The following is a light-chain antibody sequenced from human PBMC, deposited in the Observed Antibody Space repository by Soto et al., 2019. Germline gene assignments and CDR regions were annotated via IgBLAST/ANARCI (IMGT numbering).Light chain of an antibody. J-gene: IGKJ4*01. Sequence: DVQSTQSPSTLSPSIGDRVTITCRASQSISSWLAWYQQSPGRAPKLLIYDASSLESGVPSRFSGSGSETEFSLTISRLEPEDFAVYYCQQFSSYPHTFGGGTKVDVK. CDR1: QSISSW. V-gene: IGKV1-5*01. CDR2: DAS. CDR3: QQFSSYPHT.